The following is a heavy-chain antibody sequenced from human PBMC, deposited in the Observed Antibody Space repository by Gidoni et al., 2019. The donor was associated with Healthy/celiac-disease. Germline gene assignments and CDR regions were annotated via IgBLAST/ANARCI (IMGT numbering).Heavy chain of an antibody. D-gene: IGHD3-10*01. CDR2: ISGSGGST. CDR1: GFTFSSYA. CDR3: AKDLRSVESLWFGEDGMDV. V-gene: IGHV3-23*01. Sequence: EVQLLESGGGLVQPGGSLRLSCAASGFTFSSYAMSWVRQAPGKGLEGVSAISGSGGSTYYADSVKGRFTISRDNSKNTLYLQMNSLRAEDTAVYYCAKDLRSVESLWFGEDGMDVWGQGTTVTVSS. J-gene: IGHJ6*02.